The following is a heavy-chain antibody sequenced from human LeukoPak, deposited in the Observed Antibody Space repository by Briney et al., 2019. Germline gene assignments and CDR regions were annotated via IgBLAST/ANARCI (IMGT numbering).Heavy chain of an antibody. D-gene: IGHD1-1*01. J-gene: IGHJ3*02. CDR1: GFIFSSYG. CDR2: INGDGSNI. V-gene: IGHV3-74*01. CDR3: AREGGYNWNDGGGFDI. Sequence: GGSLRLFCVACGFIFSSYGMHGVRRDRGKGLVGVTRINGDGSNINYADSVRGRFTISRDNAKNTLYLQMNALRVEDTAESYCAREGGYNWNDGGGFDIWGQRTMVTVSS.